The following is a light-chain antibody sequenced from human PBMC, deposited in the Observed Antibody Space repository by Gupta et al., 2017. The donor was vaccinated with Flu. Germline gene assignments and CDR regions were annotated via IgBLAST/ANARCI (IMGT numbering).Light chain of an antibody. CDR3: QSSDISVSYV. J-gene: IGLJ1*01. CDR2: KDI. Sequence: SYELTQPPSVSVSPGQTARITCSGDALPKQYAQWYQQKPGQAPVVVIYKDIDSPSGIPERFSGSSSGTTLTLTISGVEADDEADYYCQSSDISVSYVFGTGTKVTVL. CDR1: ALPKQY. V-gene: IGLV3-25*02.